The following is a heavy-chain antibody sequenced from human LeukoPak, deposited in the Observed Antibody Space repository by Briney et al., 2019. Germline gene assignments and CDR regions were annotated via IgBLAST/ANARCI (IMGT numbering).Heavy chain of an antibody. CDR2: IWYYGSNQ. V-gene: IGHV3-33*01. D-gene: IGHD2-8*01. CDR3: ARDMVYARVGFFDY. J-gene: IGHJ4*02. Sequence: GGSLRLSCAASGFTFSSYGIHWVRQAPGKGLEWVAIIWYYGSNQYYADSVKGRFTLSRDNSKNTVFLQMNSLRAEDTAVYYCARDMVYARVGFFDYWGQGTLVTVSS. CDR1: GFTFSSYG.